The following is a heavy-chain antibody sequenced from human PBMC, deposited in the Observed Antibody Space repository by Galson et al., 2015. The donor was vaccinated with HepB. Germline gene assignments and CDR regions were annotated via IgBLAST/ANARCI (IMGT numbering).Heavy chain of an antibody. CDR2: IIPIFGTA. CDR3: AREMNTAMVTPYFDY. Sequence: SVKVSCKASGGTFSSYAISWVRQAPGQGLEWMGGIIPIFGTANYAQKFQGRVTITADESTSTAYMELSSLRSEDTAVYYCAREMNTAMVTPYFDYWGQGTLVTVSS. V-gene: IGHV1-69*13. CDR1: GGTFSSYA. D-gene: IGHD5-18*01. J-gene: IGHJ4*02.